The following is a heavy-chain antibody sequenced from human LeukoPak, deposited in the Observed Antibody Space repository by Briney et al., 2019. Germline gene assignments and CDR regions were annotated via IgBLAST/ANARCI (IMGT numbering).Heavy chain of an antibody. CDR3: ARSPRCSGGSCPIDY. CDR2: IYPGDSDT. J-gene: IGHJ4*02. D-gene: IGHD2-15*01. V-gene: IGHV5-51*01. Sequence: GESLKISCKGSGYSFTSYWIGWVRQMPGKGLEWMGIIYPGDSDTRYSPSFQGQVTIPADKSISTAYLQWSSLKASDTAMYYCARSPRCSGGSCPIDYWGQGTLVTVSS. CDR1: GYSFTSYW.